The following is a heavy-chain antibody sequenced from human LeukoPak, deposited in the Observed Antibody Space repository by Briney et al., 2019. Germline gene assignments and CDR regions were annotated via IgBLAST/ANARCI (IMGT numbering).Heavy chain of an antibody. CDR2: INWNGGST. D-gene: IGHD2-2*03. J-gene: IGHJ4*02. V-gene: IGHV3-20*04. CDR1: GFTFSSYA. Sequence: GGSLRLSCAASGFTFSSYAMSWVRQAPGKGLEWVSGINWNGGSTGYADSVKGRFTISRDNAKNSLYLQMNSLRAEDTALYYCARDGYCSSTSCYYFDYWGQGTLVTVSS. CDR3: ARDGYCSSTSCYYFDY.